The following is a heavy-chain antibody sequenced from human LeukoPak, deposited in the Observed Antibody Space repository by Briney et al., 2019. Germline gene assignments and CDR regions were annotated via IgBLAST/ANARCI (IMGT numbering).Heavy chain of an antibody. J-gene: IGHJ5*02. CDR3: ARVTGNWNYFEGEIWFDP. Sequence: GASVKVSCKASGYTFTGYYMHWVRQAPGQGLEWMGWINPNSGGTNYAQKFQGRVTMTTDTSTSTAYMELRSLRSDDTAVYYCARVTGNWNYFEGEIWFDPWGQGTLVTVSS. D-gene: IGHD1-7*01. CDR2: INPNSGGT. V-gene: IGHV1-2*02. CDR1: GYTFTGYY.